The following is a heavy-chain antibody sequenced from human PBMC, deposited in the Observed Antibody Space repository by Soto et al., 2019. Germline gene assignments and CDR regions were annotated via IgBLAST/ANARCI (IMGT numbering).Heavy chain of an antibody. CDR2: INAGNGNT. CDR1: GYTFTSYD. J-gene: IGHJ4*02. V-gene: IGHV1-3*01. D-gene: IGHD2-21*02. Sequence: QVPLVQSGAEVKKPGASVKVSCKASGYTFTSYDMHWVRQAPGQRLEWMGWINAGNGNTKYSQKFQGRVTITRDTSASTAYMELSSLRSEDTAVYYCARSIVVVTAADYWGQGTLVTVSS. CDR3: ARSIVVVTAADY.